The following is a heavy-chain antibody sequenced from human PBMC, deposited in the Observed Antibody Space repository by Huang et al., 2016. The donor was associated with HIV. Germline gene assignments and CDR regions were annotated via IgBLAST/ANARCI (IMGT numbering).Heavy chain of an antibody. J-gene: IGHJ4*02. V-gene: IGHV3-74*01. CDR1: GFSLSSYW. D-gene: IGHD3-22*01. CDR3: ARDPRIQSWLNFVDY. CDR2: INSDGSST. Sequence: EVQLVESGGGLVQPGGSLRLSCAASGFSLSSYWMHWVRQAPGKGLVWVSRINSDGSSTDYADSVKGRFAISRDNAKNTLYLQRNSLRAEDTAVYYCARDPRIQSWLNFVDYWGQGTLVSVSS.